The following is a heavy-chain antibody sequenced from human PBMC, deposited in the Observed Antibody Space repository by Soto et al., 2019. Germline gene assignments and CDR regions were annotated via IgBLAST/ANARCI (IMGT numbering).Heavy chain of an antibody. J-gene: IGHJ4*02. V-gene: IGHV3-23*01. CDR2: ISGSGGST. D-gene: IGHD3-22*01. CDR1: GFTFSSYA. Sequence: PVGSLRLSCAASGFTFSSYAMSWVRQAPGKGLEWVSAISGSGGSTYYADSVKGRLTISRDNSKNTLYLQMNSLRAEDTAVYYCAKAPKAYYYEPFDYWGQGTLVTVSS. CDR3: AKAPKAYYYEPFDY.